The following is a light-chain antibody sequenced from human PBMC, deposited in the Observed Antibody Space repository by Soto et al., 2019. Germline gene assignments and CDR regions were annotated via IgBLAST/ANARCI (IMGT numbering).Light chain of an antibody. V-gene: IGKV3-20*01. CDR2: GAS. CDR1: QSVSRSY. J-gene: IGKJ2*01. CDR3: QQYGTSPNT. Sequence: EIVLTQSPGTLSLSPGERATLSCRASQSVSRSYLAWYQQKPGQAPRLLIYGASSRVTGIPDRFSGSGSGTDFTLTISRLEPEDFAVYYCQQYGTSPNTFGQGTKLEIK.